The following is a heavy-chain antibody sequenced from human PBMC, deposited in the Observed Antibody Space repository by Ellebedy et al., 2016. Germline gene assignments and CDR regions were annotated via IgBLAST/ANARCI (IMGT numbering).Heavy chain of an antibody. D-gene: IGHD3-22*01. Sequence: ASVKVSCKASGYTFNSNSIQWVRQAPGQSLEWMGWINAGNGNTKYSQKFQGRVTITRDTSASTAYMELSSLRSEDTAVYYCARVGYYDSSPDYWGQGTLVTVSS. CDR2: INAGNGNT. CDR3: ARVGYYDSSPDY. V-gene: IGHV1-3*01. J-gene: IGHJ4*02. CDR1: GYTFNSNS.